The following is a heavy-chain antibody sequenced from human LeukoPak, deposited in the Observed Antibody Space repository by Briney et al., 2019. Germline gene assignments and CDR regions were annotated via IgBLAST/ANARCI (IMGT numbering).Heavy chain of an antibody. J-gene: IGHJ6*03. D-gene: IGHD3-10*01. V-gene: IGHV3-7*01. CDR1: GFTFRNYW. CDR3: ARSGRGVDSFYFYMDV. CDR2: TKPDGTAE. Sequence: QPGGSLRLSCAASGFTFRNYWMGWVRQAPGKGLEWVANTKPDGTAEYYADSVRGRFTTSRDNAKNSLYLQMNSLRAEDTAVYYCARSGRGVDSFYFYMDVWGKGTTVTVSS.